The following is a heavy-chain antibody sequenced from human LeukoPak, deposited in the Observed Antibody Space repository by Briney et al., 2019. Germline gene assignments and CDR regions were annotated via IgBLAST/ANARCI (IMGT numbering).Heavy chain of an antibody. CDR3: AKGDCSSTSCSGFYGMDV. J-gene: IGHJ6*04. D-gene: IGHD2-2*01. Sequence: GGSLRLSCAASGFTFSSYAMSWVHQAPGKGLEWVSTTSGGSTYYADSVKGRFTISRDNSKSTLYLQMNSLRAEDTAVYYCAKGDCSSTSCSGFYGMDVWGRGTTVTVSS. CDR2: TSGGST. CDR1: GFTFSSYA. V-gene: IGHV3-23*01.